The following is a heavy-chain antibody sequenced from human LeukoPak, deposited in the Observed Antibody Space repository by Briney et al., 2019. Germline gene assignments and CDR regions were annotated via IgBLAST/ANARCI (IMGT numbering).Heavy chain of an antibody. CDR1: GYSISSGYY. V-gene: IGHV4-38-2*02. CDR3: ASLRSRFLEWLLYGAFDY. D-gene: IGHD3-3*01. J-gene: IGHJ4*02. Sequence: SETLSLTCTVSGYSISSGYYWGWIRQPPGKGLEWIGSIYHSGSTYYNPSLKSRVTISVDTSKNQFSLKLSSVTAADTAVYYCASLRSRFLEWLLYGAFDYWGQGTLVTVSS. CDR2: IYHSGST.